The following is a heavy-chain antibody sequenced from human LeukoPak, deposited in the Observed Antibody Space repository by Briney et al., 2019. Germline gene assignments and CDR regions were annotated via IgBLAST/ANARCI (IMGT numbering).Heavy chain of an antibody. V-gene: IGHV1-8*01. CDR3: ARGLAGRVPNSGS. CDR1: GYTFTSYD. J-gene: IGHJ4*02. D-gene: IGHD3-10*01. CDR2: VNPNNGNT. Sequence: ASVKVSCKASGYTFTSYDINWVRQATGQGLEWMGWVNPNNGNTDYAQKFQGRVTMTRNTSISTAYMELSSLRSEDTAIYYCARGLAGRVPNSGSWGQGTLVTVSS.